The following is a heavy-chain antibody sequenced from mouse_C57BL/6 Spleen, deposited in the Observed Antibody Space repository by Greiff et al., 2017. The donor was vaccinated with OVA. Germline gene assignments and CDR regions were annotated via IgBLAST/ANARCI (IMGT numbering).Heavy chain of an antibody. CDR3: ATYGKGASWFAY. J-gene: IGHJ3*01. CDR2: IHPNSGST. D-gene: IGHD2-1*01. Sequence: VQLQQPGAELVKPGASVKLSCKASGYTFTSYWMHWVKQRPGQGLEWIGMIHPNSGSTNYNEKFKSKATLTVDKSSSTAYMQLSSLTSEDSAVYDCATYGKGASWFAYWGQGTLVTVSA. CDR1: GYTFTSYW. V-gene: IGHV1-64*01.